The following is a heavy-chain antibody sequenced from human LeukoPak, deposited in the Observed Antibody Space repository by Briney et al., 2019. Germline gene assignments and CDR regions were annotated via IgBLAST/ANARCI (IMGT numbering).Heavy chain of an antibody. D-gene: IGHD3-10*01. CDR3: AKLASRIGVRGVIKAESDY. Sequence: GGSLRLSCAASGFTVSSNYMSWVRQAPGKGLEWVPVIYSGGSTYYADSVKGRFTISRDNSKNTLYLQMNSLRAEDTAVYYCAKLASRIGVRGVIKAESDYWGQGTLVTVSS. CDR2: IYSGGST. V-gene: IGHV3-53*01. J-gene: IGHJ4*02. CDR1: GFTVSSNY.